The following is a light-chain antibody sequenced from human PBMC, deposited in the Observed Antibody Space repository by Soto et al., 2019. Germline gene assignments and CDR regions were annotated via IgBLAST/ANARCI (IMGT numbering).Light chain of an antibody. CDR3: SSYTRSSTGV. V-gene: IGLV2-14*01. J-gene: IGLJ3*02. CDR1: SDDVGGYNY. Sequence: QSALTQPASVSGSPGQSITISCTGTSDDVGGYNYVSWYQQYPGKAPQLIIYEVSNRPSGVSNRFSGSKSVNTASLTISGLRAEDEADYYCSSYTRSSTGVFGGGTKVTVL. CDR2: EVS.